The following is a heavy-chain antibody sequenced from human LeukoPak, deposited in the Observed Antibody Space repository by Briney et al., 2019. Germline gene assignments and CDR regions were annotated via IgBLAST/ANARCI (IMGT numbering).Heavy chain of an antibody. J-gene: IGHJ4*02. CDR1: GFTFSNYW. V-gene: IGHV3-74*01. CDR3: VSGSLQSGYNFDY. Sequence: GGSLRLPCAASGFTFSNYWMHWIRQVPGKGLVWVSHIKYDGSATNYADSVKGRFTISRDNAKNTLYLQMNSLRAEDTAVYYCVSGSLQSGYNFDYWGQGALVTVSS. D-gene: IGHD3-3*01. CDR2: IKYDGSAT.